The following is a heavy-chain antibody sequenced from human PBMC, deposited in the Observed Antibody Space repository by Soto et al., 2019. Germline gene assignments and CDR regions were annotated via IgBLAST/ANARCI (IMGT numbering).Heavy chain of an antibody. J-gene: IGHJ4*02. CDR1: GFTFSDHY. V-gene: IGHV3-72*01. D-gene: IGHD3-16*02. CDR2: TAKKAESYIT. CDR3: VRGTYYYSVWGDYRFYYFDF. Sequence: EVQLVESGGGLVQPGGSLRLSCAASGFTFSDHYMDWVRQAPGMGLEWVGRTAKKAESYITDYAASVKDRFTISRDDSKNSLYLQMNGLKTEDTAVYYCVRGTYYYSVWGDYRFYYFDFWGQGALVTVSS.